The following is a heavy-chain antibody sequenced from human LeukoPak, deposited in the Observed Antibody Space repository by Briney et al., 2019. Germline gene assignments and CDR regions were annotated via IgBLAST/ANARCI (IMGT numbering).Heavy chain of an antibody. CDR3: ARLKFYDSTGYTPGYYMDV. CDR2: IYPSGST. CDR1: DGSISTYY. V-gene: IGHV4-4*07. J-gene: IGHJ6*03. Sequence: SETLSLTCTISDGSISTYYWSWVRQSAGKGLEWIGRIYPSGSTEYNTSLKSRVTMSVDMSKKQFSLKLTSVTAADTAVYYCARLKFYDSTGYTPGYYMDVWGKGTTVTVSS. D-gene: IGHD3-22*01.